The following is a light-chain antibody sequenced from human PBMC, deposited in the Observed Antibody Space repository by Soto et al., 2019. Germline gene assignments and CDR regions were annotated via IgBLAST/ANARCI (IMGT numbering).Light chain of an antibody. V-gene: IGKV1-9*01. CDR2: AAS. Sequence: DIQLTQSPSFLSASVGDRVTITCRASQGISSNLTWYQQKPGKAPKLLIYAASTLQSGVPSRFSGSGSGTEFTLTISSLQTEDFATYYCQQLNSYPRTFGQGTKVEIK. CDR3: QQLNSYPRT. CDR1: QGISSN. J-gene: IGKJ1*01.